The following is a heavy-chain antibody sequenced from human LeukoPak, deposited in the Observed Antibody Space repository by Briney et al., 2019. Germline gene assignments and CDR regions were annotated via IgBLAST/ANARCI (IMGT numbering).Heavy chain of an antibody. CDR1: GYTLTELS. CDR2: FDPEDGET. CDR3: ARGIISPYSSSSAVAFDI. J-gene: IGHJ3*02. Sequence: ASVKVSCKVSGYTLTELSMHWVRQAPGKGLEWMGGFDPEDGETIYAQKFQGRVTMTEDTSTDTAYMELSSLRSEDTAVYYCARGIISPYSSSSAVAFDICGQGTMVTVSS. D-gene: IGHD6-6*01. V-gene: IGHV1-24*01.